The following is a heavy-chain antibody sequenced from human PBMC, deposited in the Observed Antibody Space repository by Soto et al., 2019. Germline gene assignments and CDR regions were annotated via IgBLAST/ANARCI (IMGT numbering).Heavy chain of an antibody. CDR2: ISASGDRS. V-gene: IGHV3-23*01. Sequence: EVQVLESGGGLVQPGGSLRLSCATSGFSFMNYAMSWVRQAPGKGLEWVSGISASGDRSYYADFVKGRFTISKDTSKSTLYLQTNSLRAEDTAVDHCVGSRTWGLGTTVTVSS. D-gene: IGHD3-16*01. J-gene: IGHJ3*01. CDR3: VGSRT. CDR1: GFSFMNYA.